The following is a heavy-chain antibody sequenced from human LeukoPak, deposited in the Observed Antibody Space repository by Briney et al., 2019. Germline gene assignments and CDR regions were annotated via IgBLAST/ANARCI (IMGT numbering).Heavy chain of an antibody. CDR2: INHSGST. Sequence: SETLSLTCAVYGGSFSGYYWSWIRQPPGKGLEWIGEINHSGSTNYNPSLKSRVTISVDTSKNQFSLKLSSVTAADTAVYYCARASKYYYDTSGYSPFDYWGQGTLVTVSS. V-gene: IGHV4-34*01. CDR1: GGSFSGYY. CDR3: ARASKYYYDTSGYSPFDY. J-gene: IGHJ4*02. D-gene: IGHD3-22*01.